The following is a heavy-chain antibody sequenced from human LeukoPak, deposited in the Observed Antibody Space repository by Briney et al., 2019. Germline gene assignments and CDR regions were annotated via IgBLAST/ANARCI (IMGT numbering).Heavy chain of an antibody. CDR3: ASTFPYCGGGSCAL. V-gene: IGHV3-9*01. CDR2: VSWNSGNV. J-gene: IGHJ4*02. Sequence: GGSLRLSCAASGFSFEDYAMHWVLQPPGKGLEWVSGVSWNSGNVGYADSVKGRFTISRDNAKNFLYLQMNSLRAEDTAIYYCASTFPYCGGGSCALGGRGTLVTVSS. CDR1: GFSFEDYA. D-gene: IGHD2-15*01.